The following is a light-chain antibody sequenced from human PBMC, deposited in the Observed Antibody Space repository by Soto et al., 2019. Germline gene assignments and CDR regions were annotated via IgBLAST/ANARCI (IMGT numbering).Light chain of an antibody. J-gene: IGKJ5*01. CDR1: QSVLSSSDNKNY. V-gene: IGKV4-1*01. Sequence: DFVKTQSPDSLAVSLGESATSSCKSSQSVLSSSDNKNYLAWFQQKPGQPPKLLIYWASTRESGVPDRFSGSGSATDFTLTISSLQAEDVAVYYCQKYHSDPITFGQGTQREIK. CDR2: WAS. CDR3: QKYHSDPIT.